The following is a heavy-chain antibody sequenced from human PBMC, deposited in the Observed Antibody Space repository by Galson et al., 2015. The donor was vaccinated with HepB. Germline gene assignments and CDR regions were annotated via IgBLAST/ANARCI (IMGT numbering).Heavy chain of an antibody. CDR3: ARGALVAVVDATQNNWFDP. D-gene: IGHD2-15*01. CDR2: INPSGGST. CDR1: GYTFTSYY. Sequence: SVKVSCKASGYTFTSYYMHWVRQAPGQGLEWMGIINPSGGSTSYAQKFQGRVTMTRDTSTSTVYMELSSLRSDDTAVYYCARGALVAVVDATQNNWFDPWGQGTLVTVSS. J-gene: IGHJ5*02. V-gene: IGHV1-46*01.